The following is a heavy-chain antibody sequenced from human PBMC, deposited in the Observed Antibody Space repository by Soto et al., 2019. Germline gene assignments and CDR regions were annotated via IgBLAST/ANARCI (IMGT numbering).Heavy chain of an antibody. CDR3: ARVGCSCGSCYAVDY. D-gene: IGHD2-15*01. V-gene: IGHV1-46*01. CDR2: INPSGGST. CDR1: GYTFTSYY. J-gene: IGHJ4*02. Sequence: QVQLVQSGAEVKKPGASVKVSCKASGYTFTSYYMHWVRQAPGQGLEWMGIINPSGGSTTYAQKFQGRVTMTRDTSTGKVYMELSNLRSEDTAVYYCARVGCSCGSCYAVDYWGQGPLVTVSS.